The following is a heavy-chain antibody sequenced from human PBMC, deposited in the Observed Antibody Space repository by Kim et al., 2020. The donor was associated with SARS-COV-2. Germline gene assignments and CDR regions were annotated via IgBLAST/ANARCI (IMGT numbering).Heavy chain of an antibody. CDR2: ITISSTHI. V-gene: IGHV3-21*04. D-gene: IGHD3-10*01. CDR3: ARGWFGQVGDY. Sequence: GGSLRLSCAASGFTFNTYTMDWVRQAPGKGLEWVSSITISSTHIYYADSVKGRFTISRDNARNSVYLQMNSLRVDDTAIYYCARGWFGQVGDYWGHGARVTVSS. CDR1: GFTFNTYT. J-gene: IGHJ4*01.